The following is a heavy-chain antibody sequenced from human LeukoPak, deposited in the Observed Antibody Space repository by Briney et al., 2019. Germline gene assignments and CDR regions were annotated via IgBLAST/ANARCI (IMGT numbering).Heavy chain of an antibody. V-gene: IGHV4-39*01. CDR1: GGSISSSSYY. Sequence: SQTLSLTCTVSGGSISSSSYYWGWLRQPPGKGPEWIGSIYYSGSTYYNPSIKSRVTISVDTSKNQFSLKLSSVTAADTAVYYCARMRDIRIAARKYYYYYYMDVWGKGTTVTVSS. D-gene: IGHD6-6*01. CDR3: ARMRDIRIAARKYYYYYYMDV. J-gene: IGHJ6*03. CDR2: IYYSGST.